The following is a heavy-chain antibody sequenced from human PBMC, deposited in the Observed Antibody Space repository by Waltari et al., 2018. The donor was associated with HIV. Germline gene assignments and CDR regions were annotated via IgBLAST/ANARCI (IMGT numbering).Heavy chain of an antibody. CDR3: ARDVKAAADY. Sequence: VQLVESGGGLVKPGGSLRLSCAASGLPFSSYSIPWVRPAPGKGLEWVSSISSSSSYIYYADSVKGRFTISRDNAKNSLYLQMNSLRAEDTAVYYCARDVKAAADYWGQGTLVTVSS. D-gene: IGHD6-13*01. J-gene: IGHJ4*02. CDR1: GLPFSSYS. CDR2: ISSSSSYI. V-gene: IGHV3-21*01.